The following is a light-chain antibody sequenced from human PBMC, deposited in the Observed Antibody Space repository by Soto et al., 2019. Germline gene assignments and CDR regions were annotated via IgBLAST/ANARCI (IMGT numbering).Light chain of an antibody. J-gene: IGLJ1*01. CDR2: SYT. V-gene: IGLV1-44*01. Sequence: QSVLTQPPSASGTPGQRVTISCSGSSSNIGSNSVNWYHQLPGTAPKLLIYSYTQRPSGVPDRFSGSKSGTSASLAISGLQSEDEADYYCAAWDDSLNGDVFGTGTKLTVL. CDR1: SSNIGSNS. CDR3: AAWDDSLNGDV.